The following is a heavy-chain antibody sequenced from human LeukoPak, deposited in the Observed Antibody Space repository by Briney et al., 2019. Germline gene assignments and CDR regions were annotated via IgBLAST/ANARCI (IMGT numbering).Heavy chain of an antibody. CDR1: GYTFTGYY. D-gene: IGHD2-15*01. CDR3: ARGAPGSYCSGGSCPYFDY. Sequence: ASVKVSCKASGYTFTGYYMHWVRQAPGQGLEWMGWINPNSGGTNYAQKFQGRVTMTRDTSTSTAYMELSSLRSEDTAVYYCARGAPGSYCSGGSCPYFDYWGQGTLISVSS. V-gene: IGHV1-2*02. J-gene: IGHJ4*02. CDR2: INPNSGGT.